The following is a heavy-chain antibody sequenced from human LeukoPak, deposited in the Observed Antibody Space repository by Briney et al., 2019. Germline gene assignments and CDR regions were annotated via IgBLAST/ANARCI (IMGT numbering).Heavy chain of an antibody. CDR3: ARTTTVRGTYYMDV. J-gene: IGHJ6*03. D-gene: IGHD3-10*01. Sequence: SETLSLTCNVSGVSIRSGSYYWSWIRQPAGKGLEWIGRIYTSGTTNYNPSLKSRVTISVDTSKNQFSLKLSSVTAADTAVYYCARTTTVRGTYYMDVWGKGTTVTISS. CDR2: IYTSGTT. V-gene: IGHV4-61*02. CDR1: GVSIRSGSYY.